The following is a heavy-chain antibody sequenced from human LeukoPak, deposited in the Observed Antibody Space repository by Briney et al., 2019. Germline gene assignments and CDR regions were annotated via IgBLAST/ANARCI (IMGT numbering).Heavy chain of an antibody. CDR2: IYTSGST. CDR3: ARDRLYSSSWQDYYYYMDV. J-gene: IGHJ6*03. CDR1: GGSISSYY. Sequence: SETRSLTCTVSGGSISSYYWSWIRQPAGKGLEWIERIYTSGSTNYNPSLKSRVTMSVDTSKNQFSLKLSSVTAADTAVYYCARDRLYSSSWQDYYYYMDVWGKGTTVTVSS. V-gene: IGHV4-4*07. D-gene: IGHD6-13*01.